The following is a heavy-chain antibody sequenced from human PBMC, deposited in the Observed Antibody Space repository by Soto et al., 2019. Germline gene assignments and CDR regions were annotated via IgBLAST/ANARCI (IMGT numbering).Heavy chain of an antibody. CDR3: ASQDYDKSVHYFDY. V-gene: IGHV4-4*07. CDR2: IYNGGIP. J-gene: IGHJ4*02. CDR1: GGSVSSQY. Sequence: PSETLSLTCTVSGGSVSSQYWSWIRQPAGKGLEWIGRIYNGGIPLIHPSLESRVALSLDTSKNQFSLTLSSVTAADTAIYYCASQDYDKSVHYFDYWGRGTLVTVSS. D-gene: IGHD3-22*01.